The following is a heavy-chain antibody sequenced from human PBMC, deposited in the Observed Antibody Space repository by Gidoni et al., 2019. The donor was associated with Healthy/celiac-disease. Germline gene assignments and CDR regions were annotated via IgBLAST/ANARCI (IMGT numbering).Heavy chain of an antibody. CDR2: INHSGST. CDR3: ARGHVGATPTFDY. Sequence: QVQLQQWGAGLLKPSGTLSHTCAVYGGSFSGYYWSWIRQPPGKGLEWIGEINHSGSTNYNPSLKSRVTISVDTSKNQFSLKLSSLTAADTAVYYCARGHVGATPTFDYWGQGTLVTVSS. CDR1: GGSFSGYY. J-gene: IGHJ4*02. V-gene: IGHV4-34*01. D-gene: IGHD1-26*01.